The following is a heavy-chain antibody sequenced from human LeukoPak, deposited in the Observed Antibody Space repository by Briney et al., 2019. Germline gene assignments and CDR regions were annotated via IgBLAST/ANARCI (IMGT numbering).Heavy chain of an antibody. D-gene: IGHD6-19*01. Sequence: ASVKVSCTASGYTFTSYDINWVRQATGQGLEWMGWMNPNSGNTGYAQKFQGRVTMTRNTSISTAYMELSSLRSEDTAVYYCARFVLIAVEPYYYYGMDVWGQGTTVTVSS. J-gene: IGHJ6*02. CDR2: MNPNSGNT. CDR1: GYTFTSYD. V-gene: IGHV1-8*01. CDR3: ARFVLIAVEPYYYYGMDV.